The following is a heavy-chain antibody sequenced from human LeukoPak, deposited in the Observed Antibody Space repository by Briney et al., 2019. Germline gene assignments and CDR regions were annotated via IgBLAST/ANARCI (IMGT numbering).Heavy chain of an antibody. CDR3: AREGLIPAVNTPLSASDI. J-gene: IGHJ3*02. CDR2: ISYDGSVE. V-gene: IGHV3-30*04. D-gene: IGHD2-21*01. CDR1: GFTFSIYT. Sequence: HSGRSLRLSCAASGFTFSIYTFHWVRQTPGKGLEWVALISYDGSVESYAESVKGRFTISRDDSKHTLYLQMNSLRPEDTAVYYCAREGLIPAVNTPLSASDIWGQGTMVTVSS.